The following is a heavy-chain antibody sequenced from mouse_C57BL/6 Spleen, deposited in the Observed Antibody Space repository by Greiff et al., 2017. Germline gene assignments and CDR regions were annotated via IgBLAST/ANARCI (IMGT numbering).Heavy chain of an antibody. J-gene: IGHJ2*01. D-gene: IGHD1-1*01. CDR1: GFSLTSYG. V-gene: IGHV2-3*01. Sequence: VKLQESGPGLVAPSQCLSITCTASGFSLTSYGVSWVRQPPGQGLEWLGVIWGAGSSNHHSARISRLSISKDNSKSQVFLKLNSLHTDDTATYYCARRCDYWGQGTTLTVSS. CDR3: ARRCDY. CDR2: IWGAGSS.